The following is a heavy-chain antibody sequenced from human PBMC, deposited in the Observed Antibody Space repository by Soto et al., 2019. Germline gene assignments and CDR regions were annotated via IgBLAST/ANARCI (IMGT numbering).Heavy chain of an antibody. V-gene: IGHV3-21*01. Sequence: EVQLVESGGGLVKPGGSLRLSCAASGFTFSSYSMNWVRQAPGKGLEWVSSISSSSYIYYADSVKGRFTISSDNAKNSLYLQMNSLRAEDTAVYYCAIDDLPRYCSCGSCSSQYFQHWGQGTLVTVSS. CDR2: ISSSSYI. CDR3: AIDDLPRYCSCGSCSSQYFQH. J-gene: IGHJ1*01. CDR1: GFTFSSYS. D-gene: IGHD2-15*01.